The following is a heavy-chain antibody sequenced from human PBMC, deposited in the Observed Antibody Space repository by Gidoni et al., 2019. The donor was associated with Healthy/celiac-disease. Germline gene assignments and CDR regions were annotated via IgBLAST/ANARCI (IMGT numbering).Heavy chain of an antibody. CDR3: VMDYGDDRVHAFDI. Sequence: EVKKPGSSVKVSCKASGGTFSSYAISWVRQAPGQGLEWMGGIIPIFGTANYAQKFQGRVTITADESTSTAYMELSSLRSEDTAVYYCVMDYGDDRVHAFDIWGQGTMVTVSS. J-gene: IGHJ3*02. V-gene: IGHV1-69*01. D-gene: IGHD4-17*01. CDR1: GGTFSSYA. CDR2: IIPIFGTA.